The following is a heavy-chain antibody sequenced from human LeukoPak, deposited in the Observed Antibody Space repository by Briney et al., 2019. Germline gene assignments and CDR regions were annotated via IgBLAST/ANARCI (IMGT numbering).Heavy chain of an antibody. Sequence: GGSLRLSCAASGFTFSSYGMSWVRQAPGKGLEWVSAISGSGGSTYYADSVKGRFTISRDNSKNTLYLQMNSLRSEDTAVYYCAAEGHCGGDCYSDYWGQGTLVTVSS. CDR2: ISGSGGST. V-gene: IGHV3-23*01. J-gene: IGHJ4*02. CDR1: GFTFSSYG. D-gene: IGHD2-21*02. CDR3: AAEGHCGGDCYSDY.